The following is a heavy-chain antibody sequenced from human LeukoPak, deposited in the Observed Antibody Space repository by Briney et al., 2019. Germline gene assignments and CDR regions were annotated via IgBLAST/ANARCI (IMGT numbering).Heavy chain of an antibody. CDR2: ISADGGSA. V-gene: IGHV3-43*02. J-gene: IGHJ4*02. Sequence: LGGSLRLSCVASGHNFAESAMHWVRQAPGQGLEWVSLISADGGSAYSADSVQGRFSISRDNSKSSLYLQMDSLRSEDTAMYYCAKESGKFDYWGQGTLVVVPS. CDR3: AKESGKFDY. CDR1: GHNFAESA.